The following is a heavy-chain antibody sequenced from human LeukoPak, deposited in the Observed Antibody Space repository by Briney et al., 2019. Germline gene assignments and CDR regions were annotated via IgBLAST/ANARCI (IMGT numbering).Heavy chain of an antibody. J-gene: IGHJ3*02. CDR2: IGAYNGNT. CDR3: AREVTIFGVVTSAGDAFDI. Sequence: ASVKVSCKASGYTLASYGISGVRQARGHGLEWMGWIGAYNGNTNYAQKIQGRVTMTTDTTTSTAYMELRSLRSDDTVVYYCAREVTIFGVVTSAGDAFDIWGQGSMVTVSS. CDR1: GYTLASYG. V-gene: IGHV1-18*01. D-gene: IGHD3-3*01.